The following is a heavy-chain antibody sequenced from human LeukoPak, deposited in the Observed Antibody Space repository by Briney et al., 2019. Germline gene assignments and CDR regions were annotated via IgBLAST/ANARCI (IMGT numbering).Heavy chain of an antibody. Sequence: ASQTLSLTCTVSGGSISSGGYYWSWIRQHPGKGLEWIAYIYYSGSTYYNPSLKSRVTISVDMSKNQFSLKLSSVTAADTAVYYCARDLTDCSSTSYLNWFDPWGQGTLVTVSS. D-gene: IGHD2-2*01. CDR2: IYYSGST. V-gene: IGHV4-31*03. CDR3: ARDLTDCSSTSYLNWFDP. CDR1: GGSISSGGYY. J-gene: IGHJ5*02.